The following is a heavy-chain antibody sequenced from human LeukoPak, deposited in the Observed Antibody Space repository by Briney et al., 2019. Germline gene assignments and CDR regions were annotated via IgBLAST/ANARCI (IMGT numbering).Heavy chain of an antibody. D-gene: IGHD6-19*01. CDR3: ARGHQWLVNWYFDL. CDR1: GGSISGYY. CDR2: IYYSGST. V-gene: IGHV4-59*01. Sequence: SETLSLTCTVSGGSISGYYWSWIRQPPGKGLEWIGYIYYSGSTNYNPSLKSRVTISVDTSKNQFSLKLSSVTAADTAVYYCARGHQWLVNWYFDLWGRGTLVTVSS. J-gene: IGHJ2*01.